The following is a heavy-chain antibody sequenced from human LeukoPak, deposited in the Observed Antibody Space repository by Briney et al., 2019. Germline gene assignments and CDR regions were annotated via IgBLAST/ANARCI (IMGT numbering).Heavy chain of an antibody. J-gene: IGHJ4*02. V-gene: IGHV3-30*04. Sequence: GGSLRLSCAASGFTFSSYVMHWVRQAPGKGLEWVAVVSYDGSYKNADSVKGRVTISRDNSRNTLYLQMNSLRAEDSAVYYCATQGRGSSGYYFDHWGQGTLVTVSS. CDR3: ATQGRGSSGYYFDH. D-gene: IGHD3-22*01. CDR2: VSYDGSY. CDR1: GFTFSSYV.